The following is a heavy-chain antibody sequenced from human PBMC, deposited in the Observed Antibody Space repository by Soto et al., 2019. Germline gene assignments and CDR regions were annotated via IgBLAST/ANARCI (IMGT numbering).Heavy chain of an antibody. CDR3: ARDRKGTTVTTYNYYGMDV. V-gene: IGHV4-59*01. CDR1: GGSISSYY. D-gene: IGHD4-17*01. Sequence: SETLSLTCTVSGGSISSYYWSWIRQPPGKGLEWIGYIYYSGSTNYNPSLKSRVTISVDTSKNQFSLKLSSVTAADTAVYYCARDRKGTTVTTYNYYGMDVWGQGTTVTVSS. J-gene: IGHJ6*02. CDR2: IYYSGST.